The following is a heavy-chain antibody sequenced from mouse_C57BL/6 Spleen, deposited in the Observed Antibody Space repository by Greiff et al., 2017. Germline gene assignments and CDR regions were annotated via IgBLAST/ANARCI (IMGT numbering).Heavy chain of an antibody. V-gene: IGHV1-64*01. CDR3: ARKGYYYGSSFDY. CDR2: IHPNSGST. D-gene: IGHD1-1*01. J-gene: IGHJ2*01. CDR1: GYTFTSYW. Sequence: QVQLQQPGAELVQPGASVKLSCKASGYTFTSYWMHWVKQRPGQGLEWIGMIHPNSGSTNYDEKFKSKATLTVDKSSSTAYSQLSSLSSEDSAVYYCARKGYYYGSSFDYWGQGTTLTVSS.